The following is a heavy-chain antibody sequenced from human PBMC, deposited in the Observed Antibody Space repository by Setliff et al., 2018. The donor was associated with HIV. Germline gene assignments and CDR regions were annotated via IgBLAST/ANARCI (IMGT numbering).Heavy chain of an antibody. J-gene: IGHJ4*02. Sequence: PGGSLRLSCAASGFTFSRYGMHWVRQAPGKGLEWVAFISYDGSKKYYADSVKGRFTISRDNSKNTLYLQMNSLRAEDTATYYCAKEFEDLSGAYWGQGTLVTVSS. CDR1: GFTFSRYG. D-gene: IGHD3-10*01. CDR2: ISYDGSKK. V-gene: IGHV3-30*18. CDR3: AKEFEDLSGAY.